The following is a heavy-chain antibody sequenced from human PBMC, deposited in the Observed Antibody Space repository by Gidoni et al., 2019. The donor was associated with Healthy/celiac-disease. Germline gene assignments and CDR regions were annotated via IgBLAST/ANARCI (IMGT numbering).Heavy chain of an antibody. J-gene: IGHJ6*02. CDR2: MNPNSGHT. Sequence: QVQRVQYGAGERRPGASVKVYCRGSGYTFTSYDSNWVRQATGQGLEGMGWMNPNSGHTGYAQKFQGSVPMTRTTSIITAYMVLISLRSEYTAVYYWASFQYSSSLGRWDYSYGMDVWGQGTTVTVSS. V-gene: IGHV1-8*01. CDR3: ASFQYSSSLGRWDYSYGMDV. CDR1: GYTFTSYD. D-gene: IGHD6-6*01.